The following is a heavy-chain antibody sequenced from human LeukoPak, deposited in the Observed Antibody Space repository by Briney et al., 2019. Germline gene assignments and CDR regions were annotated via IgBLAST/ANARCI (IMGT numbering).Heavy chain of an antibody. CDR3: AGDGPNWFDP. CDR2: ISSSSAYI. CDR1: GFTFSSYS. J-gene: IGHJ5*02. Sequence: GGSLRLSCAASGFTFSSYSMNWVRQAPGKGLEWVSSISSSSAYIYYADSMKGRFTISRDNAKNSLFLRMNSLRAEDTAVYYCAGDGPNWFDPWGQGTLVTVSS. V-gene: IGHV3-21*01.